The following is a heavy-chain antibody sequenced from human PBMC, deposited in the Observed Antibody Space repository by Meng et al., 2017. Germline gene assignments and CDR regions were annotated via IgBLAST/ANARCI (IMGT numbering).Heavy chain of an antibody. V-gene: IGHV4-39*07. J-gene: IGHJ5*02. CDR1: GGSISSSSYY. CDR3: ARVHYYDSSGYYYGENWFDP. Sequence: SETLSLTCTVSGGSISSSSYYWGWIRQPPGKGREWIGSIYYSGSTYYNPSLKSRVTISVDTSKNQFSLKLSSVTAADTAVYYCARVHYYDSSGYYYGENWFDPWGQGTLVTVSS. D-gene: IGHD3-22*01. CDR2: IYYSGST.